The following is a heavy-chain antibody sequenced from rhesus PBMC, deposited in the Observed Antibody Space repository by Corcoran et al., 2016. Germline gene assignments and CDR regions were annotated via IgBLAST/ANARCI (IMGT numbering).Heavy chain of an antibody. V-gene: IGHV4-65*01. CDR3: VRQAAGRRFDF. J-gene: IGHJ4*01. CDR2: IYGGSGST. D-gene: IGHD6-13*01. Sequence: QVQLQESGPGLVKPSETLSLTCAVSGGSISSSNWWSWIRQSPGKGLEWIGYIYGGSGSTSYNPSLKSRVTISTDTSKNQFSLKLSSVTAADTAVYYCVRQAAGRRFDFWGQGVLVTVSS. CDR1: GGSISSSNW.